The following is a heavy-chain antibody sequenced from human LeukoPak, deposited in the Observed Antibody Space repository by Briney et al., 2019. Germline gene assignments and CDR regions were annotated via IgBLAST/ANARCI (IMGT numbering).Heavy chain of an antibody. CDR1: GYNFISYY. V-gene: IGHV1-46*01. Sequence: APVKVSCKASGYNFISYYMHSVRQAPGQGLEWMGIINPSGGSTSYAQKFQDRVTMTRDTSTSTVYMELSSLKSEDTAVYYCAREDVVLVDAVRYYYYGMDVWGQGTTVTVSS. J-gene: IGHJ6*02. D-gene: IGHD2-8*01. CDR3: AREDVVLVDAVRYYYYGMDV. CDR2: INPSGGST.